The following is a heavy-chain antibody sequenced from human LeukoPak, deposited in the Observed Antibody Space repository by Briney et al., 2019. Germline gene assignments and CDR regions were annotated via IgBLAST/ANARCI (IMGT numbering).Heavy chain of an antibody. V-gene: IGHV3-7*01. Sequence: GGSLRLSCAASGFTFSSYWMSWVRQAPGKGLEWVANIKQDGSEKYYVDSVKGRFTISRDNAKNSLYLQMNSLRAEDTAVYYCARPRVGATGWFDPWGQGTLVTVSS. J-gene: IGHJ5*02. D-gene: IGHD1-26*01. CDR3: ARPRVGATGWFDP. CDR1: GFTFSSYW. CDR2: IKQDGSEK.